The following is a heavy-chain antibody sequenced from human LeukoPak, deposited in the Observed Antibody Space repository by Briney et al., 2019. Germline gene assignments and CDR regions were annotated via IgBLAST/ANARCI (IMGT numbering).Heavy chain of an antibody. J-gene: IGHJ4*02. V-gene: IGHV4-59*08. Sequence: SETLSLTCTVSGDSISSSFWGWIRQPPGKGLEWIASVHYTGITSYDPSLKSRVIVTVDTSRNQLSLKLISVTAADTAVYYCAKYDRYALKYWGQRILVTVSS. CDR2: VHYTGIT. CDR3: AKYDRYALKY. D-gene: IGHD2-15*01. CDR1: GDSISSSF.